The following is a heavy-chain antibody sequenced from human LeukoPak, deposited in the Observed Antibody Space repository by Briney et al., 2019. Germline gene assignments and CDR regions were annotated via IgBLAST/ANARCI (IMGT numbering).Heavy chain of an antibody. CDR2: ISSSSSYI. D-gene: IGHD6-19*01. CDR3: ARDDSGWYDY. Sequence: GGSLRLSCAASGFTFSSYSMNWVRQAPGKGLKWVSTISSSSSYIYYADSVKGRFTISRDNAKNSLYLQMNSLRAEDTAVYYCARDDSGWYDYWGQGTLVTVSS. V-gene: IGHV3-21*01. J-gene: IGHJ4*02. CDR1: GFTFSSYS.